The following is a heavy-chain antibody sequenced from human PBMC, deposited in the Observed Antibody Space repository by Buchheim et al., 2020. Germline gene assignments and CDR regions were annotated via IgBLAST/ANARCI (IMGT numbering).Heavy chain of an antibody. Sequence: QVQLVESGGGVVQPGRSLRLSCAASGFTFSSYGMHWVRQAPGKGLEWVAVISYDGSNKYYADSVKGRFTISRDNSKNTLYLQMNSLRAEDTAVYYCAKDLRGYSGQLEYDYYMDFWGKGTT. CDR1: GFTFSSYG. CDR2: ISYDGSNK. J-gene: IGHJ6*03. D-gene: IGHD5-12*01. CDR3: AKDLRGYSGQLEYDYYMDF. V-gene: IGHV3-30*18.